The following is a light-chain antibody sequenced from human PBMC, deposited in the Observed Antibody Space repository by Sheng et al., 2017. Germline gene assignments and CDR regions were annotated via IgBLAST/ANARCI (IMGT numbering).Light chain of an antibody. CDR3: GTYSSSLRAGV. Sequence: QSVLTQPPSVSAAPGQKVTISCSGSSSNIANNGVSWYQHVPGMAPKLLIYDNNKRPSGIPDRFSGSKSGTSATLGITGLQTGDEADYYCGTYSSSLRAGVFGTGTKVTVL. J-gene: IGLJ1*01. CDR2: DNN. V-gene: IGLV1-51*01. CDR1: SSNIANNG.